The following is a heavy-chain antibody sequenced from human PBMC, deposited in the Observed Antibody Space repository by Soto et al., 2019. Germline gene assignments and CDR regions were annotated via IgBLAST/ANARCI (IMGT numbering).Heavy chain of an antibody. CDR2: INHSGST. CDR3: ARLSSEGFDP. CDR1: GGSFSGYY. V-gene: IGHV4-34*01. J-gene: IGHJ5*02. Sequence: SETLSLTCAVYGGSFSGYYWSWIRQPPGKGLEWIGEINHSGSTNYNPSLKSRVTIPVDTSKNQFSLKLSSVTAADTAVYYCARLSSEGFDPWGQGTLVTVSS.